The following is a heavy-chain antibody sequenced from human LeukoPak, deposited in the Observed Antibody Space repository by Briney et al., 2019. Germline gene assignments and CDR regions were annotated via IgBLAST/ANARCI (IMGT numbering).Heavy chain of an antibody. J-gene: IGHJ6*03. CDR1: GFTVSSNY. Sequence: GSLRLSCAASGFTVSSNYMSWVRQAPGKGLEWVSVIYSGGSTYYADSVKGRFTISRDNSKNTLYLQMNSLRAEDMAVYYCARETRSSSSLDYYYYMDVWGKGTTVTVSS. CDR2: IYSGGST. D-gene: IGHD6-6*01. V-gene: IGHV3-66*02. CDR3: ARETRSSSSLDYYYYMDV.